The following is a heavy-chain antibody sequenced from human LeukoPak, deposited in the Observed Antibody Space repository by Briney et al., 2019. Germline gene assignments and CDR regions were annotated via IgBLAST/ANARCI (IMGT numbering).Heavy chain of an antibody. Sequence: ASVKVSCKASGYTFTSYDINWVRQATGQGLECMGWMNPNSGNTGYAQKFQGRVTMTRNTSISTAYMELSSLRSEDTAVYYCARGLYGGNYYYFDYWGQGTLVTVTS. D-gene: IGHD4-23*01. CDR3: ARGLYGGNYYYFDY. V-gene: IGHV1-8*01. CDR1: GYTFTSYD. CDR2: MNPNSGNT. J-gene: IGHJ4*02.